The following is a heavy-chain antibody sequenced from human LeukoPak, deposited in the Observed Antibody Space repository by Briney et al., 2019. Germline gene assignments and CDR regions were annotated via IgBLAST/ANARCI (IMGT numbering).Heavy chain of an antibody. D-gene: IGHD3-3*01. CDR1: GFTFSSYW. J-gene: IGHJ5*02. CDR3: ASGYYDFWSGREYNWFDP. V-gene: IGHV3-74*01. Sequence: PGGSLRLSCAASGFTFSSYWMHWVRQAPGKGLVWVSRINSDGSSTCYADSVKGRFTISRDNAKNTLYLQMNSLRAEDTAVYYCASGYYDFWSGREYNWFDPWGQGTLVTVSS. CDR2: INSDGSST.